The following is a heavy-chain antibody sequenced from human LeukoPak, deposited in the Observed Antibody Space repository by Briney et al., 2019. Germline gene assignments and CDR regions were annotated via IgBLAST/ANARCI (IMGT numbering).Heavy chain of an antibody. Sequence: SETLSRTCTVSGGSISSYYWSWIRQPPGKGLEWIGYIYYSGSTNCNPSLKSRVTISVDTSKNQFSLKLTSVTAADTAVYYCAREKWTFDYWGQGTLVTVSS. CDR2: IYYSGST. D-gene: IGHD1-26*01. J-gene: IGHJ4*02. V-gene: IGHV4-59*01. CDR1: GGSISSYY. CDR3: AREKWTFDY.